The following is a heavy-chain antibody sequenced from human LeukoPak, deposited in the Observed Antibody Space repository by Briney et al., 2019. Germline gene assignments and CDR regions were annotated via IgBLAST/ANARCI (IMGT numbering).Heavy chain of an antibody. V-gene: IGHV3-11*01. CDR1: RFTFSDYY. J-gene: IGHJ4*02. CDR3: ARGSSYQVTL. Sequence: GGSLRLSCVASRFTFSDYYMSWIRQAPGKGLEWVSYISSSGSIIHYADSVKGRFTISRDNAKNSLYLQMNSLRAEDTAVYYCARGSSYQVTLWGQGTLVTVSS. CDR2: ISSSGSII. D-gene: IGHD1-26*01.